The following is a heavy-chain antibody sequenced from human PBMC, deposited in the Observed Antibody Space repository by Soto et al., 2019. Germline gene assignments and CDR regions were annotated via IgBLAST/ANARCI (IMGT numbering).Heavy chain of an antibody. D-gene: IGHD3-9*01. Sequence: QVQLVQSGAEVKKPGASVKVSCEASGYSFIDSYIHWVRQAPGQGFEWMGRISPKSAGTDYAKKFEDRVTLTWETSLNTDYIELSSLKSADTDVYYCARPPGYISDWYYFDLWGQGTRVTVSS. J-gene: IGHJ4*02. CDR1: GYSFIDSY. CDR2: ISPKSAGT. CDR3: ARPPGYISDWYYFDL. V-gene: IGHV1-2*02.